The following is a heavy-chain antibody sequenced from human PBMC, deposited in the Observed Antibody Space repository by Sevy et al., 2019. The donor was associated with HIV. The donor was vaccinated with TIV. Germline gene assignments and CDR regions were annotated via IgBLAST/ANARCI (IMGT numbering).Heavy chain of an antibody. J-gene: IGHJ4*02. D-gene: IGHD3-10*01. Sequence: ASVKVSCRTSGYTFTTYDINWVRQATGQGLEWMGWMNPSRGNTGSAQKFRATLTMTRDTSTSTAYMELSSLESQDTAVYYCARRRGFGELLGLGYWGQGTLVTVSS. CDR3: ARRRGFGELLGLGY. CDR1: GYTFTTYD. V-gene: IGHV1-8*01. CDR2: MNPSRGNT.